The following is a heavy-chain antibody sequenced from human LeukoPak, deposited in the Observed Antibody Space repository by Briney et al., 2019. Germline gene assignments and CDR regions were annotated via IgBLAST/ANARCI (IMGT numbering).Heavy chain of an antibody. Sequence: SQTLSLTCAISGDSVSSNSTAWNWIRQSPSRGLEWLGRTYYRSKWINNYAASVKSRITISPDTSKNQFSLHLNSVTPDDTAVYYCASGHRGYTAYWGQGTLVTVSS. V-gene: IGHV6-1*01. CDR3: ASGHRGYTAY. J-gene: IGHJ4*02. CDR2: TYYRSKWIN. D-gene: IGHD5-12*01. CDR1: GDSVSSNSTA.